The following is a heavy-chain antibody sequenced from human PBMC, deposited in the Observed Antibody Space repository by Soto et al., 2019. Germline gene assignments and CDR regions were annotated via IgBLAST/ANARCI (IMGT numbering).Heavy chain of an antibody. CDR1: GGSISSYY. Sequence: QVQLQESGPGLVKPSETLSLTCTVSGGSISSYYWTWIRQPPGKGLEWIGFMYNSGSTHYSPSLKSRVTISLDTSKNQFSLNLRSVTAADTAVYYCASMGYHYGSGSYPLDYWGQGTLVTLSS. CDR3: ASMGYHYGSGSYPLDY. V-gene: IGHV4-59*08. D-gene: IGHD3-10*01. J-gene: IGHJ4*02. CDR2: MYNSGST.